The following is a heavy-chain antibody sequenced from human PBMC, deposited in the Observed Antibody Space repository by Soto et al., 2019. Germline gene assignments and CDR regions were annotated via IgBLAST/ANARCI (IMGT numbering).Heavy chain of an antibody. CDR3: ARMATFGSLNWFDP. J-gene: IGHJ5*02. CDR1: GYSFTNND. CDR2: MNPGSGDT. V-gene: IGHV1-8*01. D-gene: IGHD3-16*01. Sequence: SVKVSCKASGYSFTNNDVSWVRQATGQGLEWMGWMNPGSGDTGYAQKFQGRVTMTRDISIATAYMELSSLRSDDTAIYYCARMATFGSLNWFDPWGQGTLVTVYS.